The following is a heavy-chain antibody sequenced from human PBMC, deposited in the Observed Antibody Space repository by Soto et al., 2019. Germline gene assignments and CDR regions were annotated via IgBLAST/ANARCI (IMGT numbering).Heavy chain of an antibody. Sequence: SETLSLPCTVSGASLSSATYFLCRLRQPPGKVLEWIGYIHYSGTTNSNPSLKSRVAISLDTSKDQFSLNLSSVTAADTAQYYCARVWAYFGSDWYLDYWGQGTLVTVSS. CDR3: ARVWAYFGSDWYLDY. CDR1: GASLSSATYF. D-gene: IGHD6-19*01. V-gene: IGHV4-61*01. CDR2: IHYSGTT. J-gene: IGHJ4*01.